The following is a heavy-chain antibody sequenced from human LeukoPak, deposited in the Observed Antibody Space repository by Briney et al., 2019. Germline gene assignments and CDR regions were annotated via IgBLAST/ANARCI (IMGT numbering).Heavy chain of an antibody. CDR3: PLPTLGY. D-gene: IGHD2-15*01. Sequence: PGGSLRLSCSASGFTFSSYAMHWVRQAPGKGLQYVSGISTNGGRIYYADSVKDRFTISRDNSKNTLYLEMTRLKFEDTAVYYCPLPTLGYWGQGTLVTVSS. CDR1: GFTFSSYA. CDR2: ISTNGGRI. J-gene: IGHJ4*02. V-gene: IGHV3-64D*08.